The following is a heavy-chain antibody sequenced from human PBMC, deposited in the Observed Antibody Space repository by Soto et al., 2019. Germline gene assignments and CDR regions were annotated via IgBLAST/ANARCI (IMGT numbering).Heavy chain of an antibody. Sequence: WGSLRLSCAASGFTFISYSINFFRHAPLKGLEWVSSISSSSSYIYYADSVKGRFTISRDNAKNSLYLQMNSLRAEDTAVYYCALTVAGRAFDIWGQGTMVTVSS. V-gene: IGHV3-21*01. CDR1: GFTFISYS. CDR3: ALTVAGRAFDI. D-gene: IGHD6-19*01. CDR2: ISSSSSYI. J-gene: IGHJ3*02.